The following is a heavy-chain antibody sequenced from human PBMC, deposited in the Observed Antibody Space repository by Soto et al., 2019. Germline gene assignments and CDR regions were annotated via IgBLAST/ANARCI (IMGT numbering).Heavy chain of an antibody. CDR1: GGSISSGGYS. Sequence: SETLSLTCAVSGGSISSGGYSWSWIRQPPGKGLEWIGYMYHSGSTYYNPSLKSRVTISIDRSKNQFSLKLSSVTAADTAVYYCARDPDSWGQGILVTVS. V-gene: IGHV4-30-2*01. CDR2: MYHSGST. J-gene: IGHJ4*02. CDR3: ARDPDS.